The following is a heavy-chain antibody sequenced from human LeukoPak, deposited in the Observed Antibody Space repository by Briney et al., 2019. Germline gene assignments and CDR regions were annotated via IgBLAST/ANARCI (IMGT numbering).Heavy chain of an antibody. J-gene: IGHJ4*02. V-gene: IGHV3-21*01. CDR3: AKDRAGGIVVVPAAQGDY. D-gene: IGHD2-2*01. CDR1: GFSFSSQT. CDR2: IDPSSTWI. Sequence: GGSLRLSCSASGFSFSSQTMNWVRQAPGRGLEWVSSIDPSSTWIYHADSVKGRLTISRDNSKNTLYLQMNSLRAEDTAVYYCAKDRAGGIVVVPAAQGDYWGQGTLVTVSS.